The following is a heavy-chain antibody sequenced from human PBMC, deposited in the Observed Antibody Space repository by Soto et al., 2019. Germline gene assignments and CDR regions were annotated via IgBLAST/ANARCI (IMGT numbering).Heavy chain of an antibody. CDR2: INAGNGNT. CDR1: GYTFTTYG. CDR3: ARSGYSSGWYHWYFDF. V-gene: IGHV1-3*01. Sequence: ASVKVSCKASGYTFTTYGIHWVRQAPGQSLEWMGWINAGNGNTRYSQKFQGRVTITRDTSASTAYMELSSLRSEDTAMYFCARSGYSSGWYHWYFDFWGRGTLVTVSS. J-gene: IGHJ2*01. D-gene: IGHD6-19*01.